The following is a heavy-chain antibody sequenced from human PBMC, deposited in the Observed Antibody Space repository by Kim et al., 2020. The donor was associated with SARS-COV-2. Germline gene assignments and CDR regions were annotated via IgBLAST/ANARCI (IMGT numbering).Heavy chain of an antibody. D-gene: IGHD5-12*01. CDR1: GFTFSSYE. J-gene: IGHJ3*02. CDR2: ISKSGTGR. V-gene: IGHV3-48*03. Sequence: GGSLRLSCAVSGFTFSSYEMNWVRQAPGKGLEWVSYISKSGTGRQYADSVKGRFTISRDNAKNSLYLQMNSLRAEDTAFYYCAREVATTTDAFDIWGQGTLVTVSS. CDR3: AREVATTTDAFDI.